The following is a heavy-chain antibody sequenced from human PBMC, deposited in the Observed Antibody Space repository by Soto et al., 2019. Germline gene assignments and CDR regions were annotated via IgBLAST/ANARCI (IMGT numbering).Heavy chain of an antibody. CDR3: ARGSSSPTSPSDYFDY. Sequence: GASVKVSCKASGYTFTSYYMHWVRQAPGQGLEWMGIINPSGGSTSYAQKFQGRVTMTRDTSTSTVYMELSSLRSEDTAVYYCARGSSSPTSPSDYFDYWGQGTLVTVSS. CDR2: INPSGGST. J-gene: IGHJ4*02. D-gene: IGHD6-6*01. CDR1: GYTFTSYY. V-gene: IGHV1-46*03.